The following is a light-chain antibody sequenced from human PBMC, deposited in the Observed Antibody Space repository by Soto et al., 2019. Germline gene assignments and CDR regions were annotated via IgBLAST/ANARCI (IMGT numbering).Light chain of an antibody. CDR1: QSVSSSY. J-gene: IGKJ4*01. Sequence: EIVLTQSPGTLSLSPGERATLSCRASQSVSSSYLAWYQQKPGQAPRLLLYGASSRATGIPDRFSGSGSGTDFTLTISRLEPEDFAVYYCQQYGSSRFGGGTKVEIK. CDR3: QQYGSSR. CDR2: GAS. V-gene: IGKV3-20*01.